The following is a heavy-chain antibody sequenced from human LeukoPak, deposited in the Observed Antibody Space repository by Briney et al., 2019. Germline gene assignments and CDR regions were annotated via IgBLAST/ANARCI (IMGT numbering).Heavy chain of an antibody. Sequence: GGSLRLSCAVSRFTLRNYWMNWVRQVPGKGLEWVANIKEEGSEKYYVDSVKGRFTVSRDNAKNSLYLQINSLRADDTAVYYCARGGPTVGTDYWGQGTLVTVSS. V-gene: IGHV3-7*01. CDR3: ARGGPTVGTDY. CDR2: IKEEGSEK. CDR1: RFTLRNYW. J-gene: IGHJ4*02. D-gene: IGHD1-26*01.